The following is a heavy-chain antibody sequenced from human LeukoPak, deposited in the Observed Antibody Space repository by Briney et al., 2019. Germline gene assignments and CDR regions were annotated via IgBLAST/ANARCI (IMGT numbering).Heavy chain of an antibody. CDR1: GYTFISYG. V-gene: IGHV1-18*01. CDR2: ISAYNGNT. J-gene: IGHJ3*02. Sequence: GASVKVSCKASGYTFISYGISWVRQAPGQGLEWMGWISAYNGNTNYAQKLQGRVTMTTDTSTSTAYMELRSLRSDDTAVYYCARRYYYDSRSSSDAFDIWGQGTMVTVSS. CDR3: ARRYYYDSRSSSDAFDI. D-gene: IGHD3-22*01.